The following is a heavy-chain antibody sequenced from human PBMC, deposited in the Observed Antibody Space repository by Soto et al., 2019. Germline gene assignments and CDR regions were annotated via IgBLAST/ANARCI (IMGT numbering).Heavy chain of an antibody. CDR3: ARGAGFSYARTRF. CDR1: GASVSSGTHY. J-gene: IGHJ5*01. D-gene: IGHD5-18*01. V-gene: IGHV4-61*03. Sequence: NPSETLSRTCTVFGASVSSGTHYWNWSRQAPGKRLECVGHLYYTGGTNYNPPLNNRVTISVDTSKKHFSLQLTTMTAADTPLNHCARGAGFSYARTRF. CDR2: LYYTGGT.